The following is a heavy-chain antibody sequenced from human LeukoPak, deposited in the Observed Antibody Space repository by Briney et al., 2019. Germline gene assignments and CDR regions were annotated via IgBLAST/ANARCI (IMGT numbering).Heavy chain of an antibody. V-gene: IGHV3-30*18. J-gene: IGHJ3*01. CDR1: GFTFSSYG. Sequence: HPGGPLRLSCAASGFTFSSYGMHWVRQAPGKGLEGVAVISYDGSNKYYADSGKGRFTISRDNSKNTLYLQMNSLRAEDTAVYYCAKPDGYNLWGQGTMVTVSS. CDR3: AKPDGYNL. CDR2: ISYDGSNK. D-gene: IGHD5-24*01.